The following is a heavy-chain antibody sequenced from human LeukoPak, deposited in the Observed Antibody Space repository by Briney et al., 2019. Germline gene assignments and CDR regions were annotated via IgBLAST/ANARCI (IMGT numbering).Heavy chain of an antibody. CDR3: TKERGSY. Sequence: PGGSLRPSCAASGFIFSSDEMTWVRQAPGKGLESVSFISSSADTILYADSVKGRFTISRDNGKNALYLQMNSLRAEDTAVYYCTKERGSYWGQGTLVTVSS. J-gene: IGHJ4*02. CDR2: ISSSADTI. V-gene: IGHV3-48*03. CDR1: GFIFSSDE.